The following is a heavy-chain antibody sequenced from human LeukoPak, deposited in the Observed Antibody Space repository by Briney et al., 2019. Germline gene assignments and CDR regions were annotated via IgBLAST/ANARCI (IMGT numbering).Heavy chain of an antibody. CDR1: GFTFSSYW. CDR3: ARDQGGYCSGGSCYPHFDY. V-gene: IGHV3-7*01. Sequence: GGSLRLSCAASGFTFSSYWMSWVRQAPGKGLEWLANIKEDGNGKNYVDSVKGRFTISRDNAKNSLYLQMNSLRAEDTAVYYCARDQGGYCSGGSCYPHFDYWGQGTLVTVSS. CDR2: IKEDGNGK. D-gene: IGHD2-15*01. J-gene: IGHJ4*02.